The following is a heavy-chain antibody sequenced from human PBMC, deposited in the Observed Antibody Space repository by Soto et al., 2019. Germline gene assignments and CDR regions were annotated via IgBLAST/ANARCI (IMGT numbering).Heavy chain of an antibody. CDR3: ASSPGLTNWFDP. D-gene: IGHD3-9*01. CDR1: GGSISSYY. J-gene: IGHJ5*02. Sequence: SETLSLTCTVSGGSISSYYWSWIRQPPGKGLEWIGYIYYSGSTNYNPSLKSRVTISVDTSKNQFSLKLSSVTAADTAVHYCASSPGLTNWFDPWGQGTLVTVSS. CDR2: IYYSGST. V-gene: IGHV4-59*12.